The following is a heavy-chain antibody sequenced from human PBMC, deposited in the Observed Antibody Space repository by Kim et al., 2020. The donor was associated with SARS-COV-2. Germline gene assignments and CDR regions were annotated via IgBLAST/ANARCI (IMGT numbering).Heavy chain of an antibody. CDR3: ARVAGSITMVRGVRAWFDP. V-gene: IGHV4-39*07. Sequence: SRVTISVDPSKNQFSLKLSSVTAADTAVYYCARVAGSITMVRGVRAWFDPWGQGTLVTVSS. J-gene: IGHJ5*02. D-gene: IGHD3-10*01.